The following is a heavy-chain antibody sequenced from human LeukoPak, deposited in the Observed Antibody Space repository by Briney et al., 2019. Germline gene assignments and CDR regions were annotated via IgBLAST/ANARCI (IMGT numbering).Heavy chain of an antibody. V-gene: IGHV3-23*01. CDR1: GFTFSSYA. CDR3: ARDSATIGRVRREFDY. Sequence: QPGGSLRLSCAASGFTFSSYALNWVRQAPGKGLEWVSGISVTGGSTYYADSVKGRFTISRDNAKNSLYLQMNSLRAEDTAVYYCARDSATIGRVRREFDYWGQGTLVTVSS. D-gene: IGHD3-10*01. J-gene: IGHJ4*02. CDR2: ISVTGGST.